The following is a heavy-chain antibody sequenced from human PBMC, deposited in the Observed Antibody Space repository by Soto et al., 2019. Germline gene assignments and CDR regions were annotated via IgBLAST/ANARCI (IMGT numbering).Heavy chain of an antibody. V-gene: IGHV3-64D*06. CDR3: VKDRLRGYSGFGHYGMDG. Sequence: GGSLRLSCSASGFTFSSYAMHWVRQSPGKGLEYVSVISTNGDNTYYADSVKDRFTISRDNSKNTLFLQMSSLRAEDTAVYYCVKDRLRGYSGFGHYGMDGWGLGSTVTVSS. D-gene: IGHD5-12*01. CDR1: GFTFSSYA. CDR2: ISTNGDNT. J-gene: IGHJ6*02.